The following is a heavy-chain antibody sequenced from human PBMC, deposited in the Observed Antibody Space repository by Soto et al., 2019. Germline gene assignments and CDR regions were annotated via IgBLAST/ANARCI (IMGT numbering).Heavy chain of an antibody. V-gene: IGHV3-7*04. CDR3: ARVTGADKEDY. CDR2: IKEDGSER. Sequence: EVQLVESGGGLVQPGGSLRLSCAASGFTFNSYWMSWVRQAPGKGLEWVANIKEDGSERDYLDSVKGRFTISRDNAKNSLYLQMDTLRAEDTAVYYCARVTGADKEDYWGQGTLVTVSS. D-gene: IGHD3-10*01. J-gene: IGHJ4*02. CDR1: GFTFNSYW.